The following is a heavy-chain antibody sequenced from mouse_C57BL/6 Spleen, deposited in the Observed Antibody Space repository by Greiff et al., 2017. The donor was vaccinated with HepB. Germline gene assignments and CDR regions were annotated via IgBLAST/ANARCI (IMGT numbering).Heavy chain of an antibody. CDR2: ISDGGSYT. V-gene: IGHV5-4*01. CDR1: GFTFSSYA. J-gene: IGHJ1*03. D-gene: IGHD2-12*01. Sequence: EVHLVESGGGLVKPGGSLKLSCAASGFTFSSYAMSWVRQTPEKRLEWVATISDGGSYTYYPDNVKGRFTISRDNAKNHLYLQMSHLKSEDTAMYYCAREDLRLWYFDVWGTGTTVTVSS. CDR3: AREDLRLWYFDV.